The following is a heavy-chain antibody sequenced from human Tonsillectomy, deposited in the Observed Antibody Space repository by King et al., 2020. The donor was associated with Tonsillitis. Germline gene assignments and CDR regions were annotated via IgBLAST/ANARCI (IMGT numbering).Heavy chain of an antibody. CDR2: IIPIFGAT. Sequence: QLVQSGAEVKKPGSSLKVSCTASGGTFNNYGISWVRQAPGQGLEWMGGIIPIFGATNYAQKFQGRVTITPDETTRTAHMGLSSLRSDDTAVYHCARRRIINYGMDVWGQGTTVIVS. D-gene: IGHD1-14*01. CDR3: ARRRIINYGMDV. J-gene: IGHJ6*02. V-gene: IGHV1-69*05. CDR1: GGTFNNYG.